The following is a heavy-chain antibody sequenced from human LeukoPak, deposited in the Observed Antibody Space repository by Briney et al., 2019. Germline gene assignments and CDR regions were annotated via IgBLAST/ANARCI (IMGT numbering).Heavy chain of an antibody. CDR2: IYSGGST. J-gene: IGHJ4*02. CDR3: ATNEDGYNYLHY. Sequence: PGGSLRLSCAASGFTVSSNYMSWVRQAPGKGLEWVSVIYSGGSTYYADSAKGRFTISRDNSKNTLYLQMNSQRAEDTAVYYCATNEDGYNYLHYWGQGTLFTVSS. D-gene: IGHD5-24*01. CDR1: GFTVSSNY. V-gene: IGHV3-53*01.